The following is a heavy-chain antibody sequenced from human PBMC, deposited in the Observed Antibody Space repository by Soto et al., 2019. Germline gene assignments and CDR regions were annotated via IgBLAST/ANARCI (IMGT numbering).Heavy chain of an antibody. CDR3: VRLQYTSLFYYALDV. D-gene: IGHD5-18*01. Sequence: PGVSLRLSCLASGFTFNTYWMNRVRQSPGKGLERVANINQDGSEKFNVDSVKGRFTISRDNARNSLFLHMNSLRAEDTATYFSVRLQYTSLFYYALDVWGQGPTVTVSS. CDR1: GFTFNTYW. V-gene: IGHV3-7*03. J-gene: IGHJ6*02. CDR2: INQDGSEK.